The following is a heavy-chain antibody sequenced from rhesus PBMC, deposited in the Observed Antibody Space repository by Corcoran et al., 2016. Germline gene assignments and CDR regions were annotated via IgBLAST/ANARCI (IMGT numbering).Heavy chain of an antibody. D-gene: IGHD4-29*01. Sequence: EVQLVESGGGVVQPGGSLRLSCAASGFTFDDYAMHWVRQAPGKGVEWVSGISWSGGRTYNADPVKGRLTISRDNAKNSLYLQRGSLRAEDTALYYCAKSSTVATTADFDYWGQGVLVTVSS. J-gene: IGHJ4*01. CDR1: GFTFDDYA. CDR2: ISWSGGRT. V-gene: IGHV3-201*01. CDR3: AKSSTVATTADFDY.